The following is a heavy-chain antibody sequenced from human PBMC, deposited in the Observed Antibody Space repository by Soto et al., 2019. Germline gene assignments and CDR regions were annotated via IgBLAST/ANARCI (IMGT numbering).Heavy chain of an antibody. CDR3: ARSRTTVTPSGFQH. Sequence: PETLSLTCTVSGGSISIYYWSWIRQPPGKGLEWIGYIYYSGSTNYNPSLKSRVTISVDTSKNQFSLKLSSVTAADTAVYYCARSRTTVTPSGFQHWGQGTLVTV. CDR2: IYYSGST. CDR1: GGSISIYY. D-gene: IGHD4-17*01. V-gene: IGHV4-59*01. J-gene: IGHJ1*01.